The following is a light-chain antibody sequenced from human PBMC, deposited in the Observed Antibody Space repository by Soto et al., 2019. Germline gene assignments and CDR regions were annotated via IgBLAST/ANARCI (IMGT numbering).Light chain of an antibody. Sequence: QAVVTQPPSASGTPGQRVTISCSGSSSNIGSNTVNWYQQLPGTAPKLLIYSNNQRPSGVPDRFSGSKSGTSGSLAISGLQSEDEADYYCAAWDDSLNGRVFGGGTKVTVL. V-gene: IGLV1-44*01. CDR2: SNN. J-gene: IGLJ2*01. CDR1: SSNIGSNT. CDR3: AAWDDSLNGRV.